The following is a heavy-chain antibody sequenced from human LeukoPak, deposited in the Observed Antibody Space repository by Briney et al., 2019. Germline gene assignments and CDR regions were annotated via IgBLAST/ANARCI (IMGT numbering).Heavy chain of an antibody. V-gene: IGHV4-34*01. D-gene: IGHD6-13*01. CDR1: GGSFSGYY. J-gene: IGHJ5*02. Sequence: SETLSLTCAVYGGSFSGYYWSWIRQPPGKGLEWIGEINHSGSTNYNPSLKSRVTISVDTSKNQFSLKLSSVTAADTAVYYCAKASIAAAGWFDPWGQGTLVTVSS. CDR2: INHSGST. CDR3: AKASIAAAGWFDP.